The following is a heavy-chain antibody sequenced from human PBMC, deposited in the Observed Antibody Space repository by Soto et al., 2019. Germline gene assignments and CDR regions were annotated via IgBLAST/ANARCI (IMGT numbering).Heavy chain of an antibody. Sequence: QVQLVQSGAEVKKPGSSVKVSCKASGGTFSSYAISWVRQAPGQGLEWMGGIIPIFGTANYAQKFQGRVTITADDSPSTAYMELSSLRSEDTAVYYCARKLGYCSSTSCPSLHYYYVMDVWGQGTTVTVSS. V-gene: IGHV1-69*01. D-gene: IGHD2-2*01. CDR3: ARKLGYCSSTSCPSLHYYYVMDV. CDR1: GGTFSSYA. CDR2: IIPIFGTA. J-gene: IGHJ6*02.